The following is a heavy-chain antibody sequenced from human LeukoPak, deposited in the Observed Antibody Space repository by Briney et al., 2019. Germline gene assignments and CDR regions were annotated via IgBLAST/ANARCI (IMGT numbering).Heavy chain of an antibody. J-gene: IGHJ6*02. V-gene: IGHV3-13*01. D-gene: IGHD6-19*01. CDR1: GFTFSNYD. Sequence: GSLRLSCAASGFTFSNYDMYWVRQTSGKGLEWVSLIGIAGDTYYPDSVKGRFTVSRENARDSLSLQMNSLRDGDTAVYYCARGKIIAVADFYYGMDVWGQGTTVTVSS. CDR3: ARGKIIAVADFYYGMDV. CDR2: IGIAGDT.